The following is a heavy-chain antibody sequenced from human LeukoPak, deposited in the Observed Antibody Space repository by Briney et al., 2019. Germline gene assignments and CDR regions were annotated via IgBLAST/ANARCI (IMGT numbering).Heavy chain of an antibody. J-gene: IGHJ4*02. CDR2: LNHSGST. CDR1: GGSFSGYY. D-gene: IGHD3-22*01. CDR3: ARSRGSITVIVVVGYYFDY. V-gene: IGHV4-34*01. Sequence: SETLSLTCAVYGGSFSGYYWSWIRQPPGKGLEWIGELNHSGSTNYNPSLKSRVTISVDTSKNQFSLKLSSVTAADTAVYYCARSRGSITVIVVVGYYFDYWGQGTLVTVSS.